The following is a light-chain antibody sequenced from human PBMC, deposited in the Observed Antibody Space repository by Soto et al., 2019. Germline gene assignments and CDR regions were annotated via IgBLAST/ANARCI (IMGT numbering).Light chain of an antibody. J-gene: IGKJ3*01. V-gene: IGKV1-33*01. CDR3: QQFDFLPPA. CDR2: DAS. CDR1: QDISNY. Sequence: DIQMTQSPSSLSASVGDRVTITCQASQDISNYLNWYQQRPGKAPKLLIYDASNLETGVPSRFSGGGSGTEFTFTISSLQPEDSATYYCQQFDFLPPAFGPGTKLDIK.